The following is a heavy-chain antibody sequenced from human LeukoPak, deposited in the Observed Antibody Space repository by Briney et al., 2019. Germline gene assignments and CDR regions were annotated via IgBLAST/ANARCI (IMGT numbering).Heavy chain of an antibody. CDR3: AKLPFGVVIIGDDY. Sequence: SGGSLRLSCAASGFTFSTHAMSWVRQAPGKGLEWVSGISGSGGSTYYADSVKGRFTISRDNSKNTLYLQMNSLRAEDTAVYYCAKLPFGVVIIGDDYWGQGTLVTVSS. J-gene: IGHJ4*02. CDR2: ISGSGGST. CDR1: GFTFSTHA. V-gene: IGHV3-23*01. D-gene: IGHD3-3*01.